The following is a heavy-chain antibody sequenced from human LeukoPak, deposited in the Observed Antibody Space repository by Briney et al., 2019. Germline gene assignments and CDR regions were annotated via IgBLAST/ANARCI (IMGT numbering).Heavy chain of an antibody. V-gene: IGHV3-30*02. CDR3: AALHTGTFVDY. Sequence: GGSLRLSCAASGFSFSGYGMHWVRQFPGKGLEWVAFIRYDGITKFYIDSVKGRFAISRDNSKNTLSLQMNSLRTEDTAVYYCAALHTGTFVDYWGQGTLVTVSS. D-gene: IGHD4-17*01. J-gene: IGHJ4*02. CDR1: GFSFSGYG. CDR2: IRYDGITK.